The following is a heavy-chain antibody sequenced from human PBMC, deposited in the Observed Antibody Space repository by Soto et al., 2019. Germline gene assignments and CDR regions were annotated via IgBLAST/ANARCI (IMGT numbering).Heavy chain of an antibody. CDR1: GFTFGDFG. CDR3: AKKGGKRSAFDI. Sequence: EEQLVESGGGLVQPGRSLRLSCAASGFTFGDFGMHWVRQAPGKGLEWVSGITWNSGSIGYVDSVKGRFTISRDNAKNSRYLQMNSLRAEDTALDYCAKKGGKRSAFDIGGQGTMVTVSS. V-gene: IGHV3-9*01. CDR2: ITWNSGSI. J-gene: IGHJ3*02.